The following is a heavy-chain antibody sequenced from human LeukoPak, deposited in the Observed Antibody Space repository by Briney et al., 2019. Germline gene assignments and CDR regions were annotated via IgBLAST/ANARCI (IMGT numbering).Heavy chain of an antibody. Sequence: SETLSLTCAVYGGSFSAYYWSWLRQPPGKGLEWIGEINESGNTNHNPSLKSRVTISVDTSKKQFSLKLRSVTAADTAVYYCAKDDAWLQYNDWGQGTLVTVSS. CDR2: INESGNT. D-gene: IGHD5-24*01. J-gene: IGHJ4*02. V-gene: IGHV4-34*01. CDR1: GGSFSAYY. CDR3: AKDDAWLQYND.